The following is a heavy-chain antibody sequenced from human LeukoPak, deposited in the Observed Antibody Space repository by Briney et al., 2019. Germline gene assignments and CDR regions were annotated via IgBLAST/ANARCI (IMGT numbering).Heavy chain of an antibody. J-gene: IGHJ4*02. CDR1: GYTFTTDG. CDR2: ISAFNCNT. Sequence: ASDTVSCKASGYTFTTDGISWLRQAPGQGLEWMGWISAFNCNTNYEQKLQGRVTMTTDTSTSTAYTELRSLRSDDTAVYYCARDILTGISYYFDYWGQGTLVTVS. D-gene: IGHD3-9*01. CDR3: ARDILTGISYYFDY. V-gene: IGHV1-18*01.